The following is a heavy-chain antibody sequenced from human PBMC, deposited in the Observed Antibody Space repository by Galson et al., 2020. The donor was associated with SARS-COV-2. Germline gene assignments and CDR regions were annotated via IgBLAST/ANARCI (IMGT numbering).Heavy chain of an antibody. CDR1: GYTFTGYY. CDR3: ARDYTYSVVYYGMDV. J-gene: IGHJ6*02. Sequence: ASVKVSCKASGYTFTGYYMHWVRQAPGQGLEWMGWINPNSGGTNYAQKFQGRVTMTRDTSISTAYMELSRLRSDDTAVYYCARDYTYSVVYYGMDVWGQGTTVTGSS. D-gene: IGHD3-16*01. CDR2: INPNSGGT. V-gene: IGHV1-2*02.